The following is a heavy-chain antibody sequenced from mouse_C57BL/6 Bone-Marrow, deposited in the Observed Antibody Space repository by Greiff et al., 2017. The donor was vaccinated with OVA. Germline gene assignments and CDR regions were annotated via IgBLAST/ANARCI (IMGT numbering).Heavy chain of an antibody. CDR1: GYTFTSYW. Sequence: QVQLQQPGAELVRPGSSVKLSCKASGYTFTSYWMHWVKQRPIQGLEWIGNIDPSDSETNYNKKFKDKATLTVDKSSSTASMQVSSLISDDSAVYYCARCATVVAPYAMDYWGQGTSVTVSS. CDR2: IDPSDSET. V-gene: IGHV1-52*01. J-gene: IGHJ4*01. D-gene: IGHD1-1*01. CDR3: ARCATVVAPYAMDY.